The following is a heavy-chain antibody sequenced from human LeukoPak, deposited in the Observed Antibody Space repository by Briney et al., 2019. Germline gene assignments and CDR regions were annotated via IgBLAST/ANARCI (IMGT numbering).Heavy chain of an antibody. V-gene: IGHV1-18*01. CDR3: ARDMIGTIVRGVYEY. CDR1: GYTFTSYG. Sequence: ASVKVSCKASGYTFTSYGISWVRQAPGQGLEWMGWISAYNGNTNYAQKLQGRVTMTTDTSTSTAYMELRSLRSDDTAVYFCARDMIGTIVRGVYEYWGQGTLVTVSS. J-gene: IGHJ4*02. D-gene: IGHD3-10*01. CDR2: ISAYNGNT.